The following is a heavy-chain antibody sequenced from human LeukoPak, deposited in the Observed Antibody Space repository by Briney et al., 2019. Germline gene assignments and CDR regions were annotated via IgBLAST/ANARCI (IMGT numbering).Heavy chain of an antibody. CDR2: INSDGDGT. CDR1: GFTFGNFA. CDR3: AKAGTDGLTHNNYYMDV. J-gene: IGHJ6*03. V-gene: IGHV3-23*01. Sequence: PGGSLRLSCAASGFTFGNFAMRWVRQVPGKGLEWVSAINSDGDGTYYADSVKGRFIITRDNSENTVYLQMNNLRAEDTALYCCAKAGTDGLTHNNYYMDVWGKGTTVTVSS. D-gene: IGHD5-24*01.